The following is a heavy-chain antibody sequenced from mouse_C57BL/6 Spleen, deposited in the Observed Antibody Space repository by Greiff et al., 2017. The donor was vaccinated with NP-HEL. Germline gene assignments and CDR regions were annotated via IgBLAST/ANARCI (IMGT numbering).Heavy chain of an antibody. CDR3: ARSYYDCDGGYFDV. V-gene: IGHV1-55*01. CDR2: IYPGSGST. J-gene: IGHJ1*03. Sequence: QVQLQQPGAELVKPGASVKMSCKASGYTFTSYWITWVKQRPGQGLEWIGDIYPGSGSTNYNEKFKSKATLTVDTSSSTAYMQLSSLTSEDSAVYYCARSYYDCDGGYFDVWGTGTTVTVSS. CDR1: GYTFTSYW. D-gene: IGHD2-4*01.